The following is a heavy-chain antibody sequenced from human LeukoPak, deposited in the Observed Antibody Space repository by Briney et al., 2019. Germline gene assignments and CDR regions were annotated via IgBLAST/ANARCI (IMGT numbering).Heavy chain of an antibody. J-gene: IGHJ4*02. CDR2: IIPIFGTA. CDR3: ARGGYYDFWSGYYRYFDY. CDR1: GGTLSSYA. Sequence: ASVKVSCKASGGTLSSYAISWVRQAPGQGLEWMGGIIPIFGTANYAQKFQGRVTITADESTSTAYMELSSLRSEDTAVYYCARGGYYDFWSGYYRYFDYWGQGTLVTVSS. D-gene: IGHD3-3*01. V-gene: IGHV1-69*01.